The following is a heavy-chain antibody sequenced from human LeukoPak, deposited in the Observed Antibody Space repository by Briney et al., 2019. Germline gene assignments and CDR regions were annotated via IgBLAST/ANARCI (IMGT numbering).Heavy chain of an antibody. CDR1: GFTFDDYG. CDR2: INWNGGST. Sequence: GGSLRLSWAASGFTFDDYGMSWVRQAPGKGLEWVSGINWNGGSTGYADSVKGRFTISRDNAKNSLYLQMNSLRAEDMAVYYCARADCSSSSCYTVAYWGQGTLVTVSS. CDR3: ARADCSSSSCYTVAY. V-gene: IGHV3-20*04. J-gene: IGHJ4*02. D-gene: IGHD2-2*02.